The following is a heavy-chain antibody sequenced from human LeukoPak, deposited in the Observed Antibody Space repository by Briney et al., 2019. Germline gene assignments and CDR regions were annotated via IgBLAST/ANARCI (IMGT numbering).Heavy chain of an antibody. Sequence: ASVKVSCKVSGYRLSAVSTHWVRQAPGKGLEWMGGFEPEDGATIYAERFQGRITMTEDTSTDTAYMDLSRLTSEDTAVYYCMIDYFDWASSRSGNYFWGQGTLVTVSS. CDR1: GYRLSAVS. D-gene: IGHD3-3*01. V-gene: IGHV1-24*01. CDR2: FEPEDGAT. J-gene: IGHJ4*02. CDR3: MIDYFDWASSRSGNYF.